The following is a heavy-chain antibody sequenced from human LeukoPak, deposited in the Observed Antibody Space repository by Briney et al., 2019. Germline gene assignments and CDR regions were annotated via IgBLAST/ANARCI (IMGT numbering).Heavy chain of an antibody. V-gene: IGHV4-39*07. CDR2: IYHTGST. CDR1: GASINSGSYY. Sequence: SETLSLTCTVSGASINSGSYYWGWIRQPPGKGLEWIGSIYHTGSTYYNPSLRSRVTISLDTSKNQFSLKLSSVTASDTALYYCARQSAVAGDLTFDYWGQGTLVTVSS. D-gene: IGHD6-19*01. J-gene: IGHJ4*02. CDR3: ARQSAVAGDLTFDY.